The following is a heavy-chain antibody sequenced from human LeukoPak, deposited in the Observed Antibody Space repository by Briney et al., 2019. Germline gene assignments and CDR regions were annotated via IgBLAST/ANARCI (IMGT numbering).Heavy chain of an antibody. D-gene: IGHD3-22*01. CDR3: ARAPSEIGGYYPEYFRH. Sequence: PGGSLRLSCSAAGFTLSNYWMHWVRQAPGKGLVWVSRIKSDGRTNYADSVKGRFTISRDNAKNTVSLQMNSLRAEDTGVYYSARAPSEIGGYYPEYFRHWGQGTLVTVSS. CDR1: GFTLSNYW. V-gene: IGHV3-74*01. CDR2: IKSDGRT. J-gene: IGHJ1*01.